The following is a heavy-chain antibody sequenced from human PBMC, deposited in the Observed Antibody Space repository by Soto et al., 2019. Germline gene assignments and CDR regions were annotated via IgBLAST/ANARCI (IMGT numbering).Heavy chain of an antibody. CDR2: ISYDGSNK. Sequence: QVQLVESGGGVVQPGRSLRLSCAASGFTFSSYAMHWVRQAPGKGLEWVAVISYDGSNKYYADSVKGRFTISRDNSKNTLYLQMNSLRAEDTAVYYCARDLDYYGSGSYYNGEDVWGQGTTVTVSS. CDR1: GFTFSSYA. J-gene: IGHJ6*02. V-gene: IGHV3-30-3*01. CDR3: ARDLDYYGSGSYYNGEDV. D-gene: IGHD3-10*01.